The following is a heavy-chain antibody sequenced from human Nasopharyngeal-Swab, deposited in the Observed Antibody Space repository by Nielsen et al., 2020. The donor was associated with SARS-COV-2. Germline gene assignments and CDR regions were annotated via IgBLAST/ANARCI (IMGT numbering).Heavy chain of an antibody. D-gene: IGHD3-22*01. Sequence: RQAPGKGLEWIGEINHSGSTNYNPSLKSRVTISVDTSKNQFSLKLSSVTAADMAVYYCANRVYYYDSSGYRQTALFDYWGQGTLVTVSS. V-gene: IGHV4-34*01. CDR2: INHSGST. CDR3: ANRVYYYDSSGYRQTALFDY. J-gene: IGHJ4*02.